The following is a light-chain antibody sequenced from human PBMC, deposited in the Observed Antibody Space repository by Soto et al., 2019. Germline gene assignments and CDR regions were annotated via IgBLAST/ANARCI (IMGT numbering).Light chain of an antibody. V-gene: IGKV3D-7*01. CDR1: QSVSSN. Sequence: EIVLTQSPGTLSLSPGERATLSCRASQSVSSNLAWYQQRPGQAPRLLIYGASTRATGIPARFSGSGRGSGTDFTLTISSLQPEDFAVYYCQQDYNLPITFGQGTRLEIK. CDR3: QQDYNLPIT. CDR2: GAS. J-gene: IGKJ5*01.